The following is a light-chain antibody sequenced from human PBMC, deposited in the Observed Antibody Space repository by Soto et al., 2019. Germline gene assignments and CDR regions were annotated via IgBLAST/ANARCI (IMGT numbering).Light chain of an antibody. Sequence: EIVMTQSPATLSVSPGESVTLSCRASQSVSSYVAWYQQKPGQAPRLLIYDVSKKATGDPAKFSGSGSGTEFSLTISSLQSEDCAVYDCQQYDNWPPRLTFGGGTKVEIK. CDR1: QSVSSY. CDR3: QQYDNWPPRLT. V-gene: IGKV3D-15*01. CDR2: DVS. J-gene: IGKJ4*01.